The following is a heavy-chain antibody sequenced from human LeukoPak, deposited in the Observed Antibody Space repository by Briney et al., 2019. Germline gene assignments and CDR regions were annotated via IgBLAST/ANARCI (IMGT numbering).Heavy chain of an antibody. Sequence: GASVTVSCKASGYTFTGYYMHWVRQAPGQGLEWMGWINPNSGGTNYAQKFQGRVTMTRDTSISTAYVELSRLGSDDTAVYYCAREEDYGGNSADWGQGTLVTVSS. CDR1: GYTFTGYY. J-gene: IGHJ4*02. D-gene: IGHD4-23*01. CDR2: INPNSGGT. V-gene: IGHV1-2*02. CDR3: AREEDYGGNSAD.